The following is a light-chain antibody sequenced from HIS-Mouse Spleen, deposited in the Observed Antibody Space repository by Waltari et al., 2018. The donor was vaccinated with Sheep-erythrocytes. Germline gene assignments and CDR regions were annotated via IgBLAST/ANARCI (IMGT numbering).Light chain of an antibody. V-gene: IGLV2-8*01. CDR2: EVS. CDR1: SRDVGGYNY. CDR3: SSYAGSNNWV. Sequence: QSALTQPPSASGSPGPSVTLPCTGSSRDVGGYNYVPWYQQHPGKAPKLMIYEVSKRPSGVPDRFSGSKSGNTASLTVSGLQAEDEADYYCSSYAGSNNWVFGGGTKLTVL. J-gene: IGLJ3*02.